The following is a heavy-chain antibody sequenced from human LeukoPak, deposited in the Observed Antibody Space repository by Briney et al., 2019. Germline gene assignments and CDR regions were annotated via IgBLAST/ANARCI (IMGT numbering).Heavy chain of an antibody. CDR1: GGTFISYA. Sequence: SVKVSCKASGGTFISYAISWVRQAPGQGLEWMGRIIPIFGIANYAQKFQGRVTITADKSTSTAYMELSSLRSEDTAVYYCARGAVVVAAPNWFDPWGQGTLVTVSS. J-gene: IGHJ5*02. D-gene: IGHD2-15*01. V-gene: IGHV1-69*04. CDR2: IIPIFGIA. CDR3: ARGAVVVAAPNWFDP.